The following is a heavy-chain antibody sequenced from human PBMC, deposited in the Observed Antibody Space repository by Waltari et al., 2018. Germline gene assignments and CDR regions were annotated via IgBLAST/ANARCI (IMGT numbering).Heavy chain of an antibody. CDR2: INHSGST. Sequence: QVQLQQWGAGLLKPSETLSLTCAVYGGSFSGYYWSWIRQPPGKGLEWIGEINHSGSTNYNPSLKSRVTISVDTSKNQFSLKLSSVTAADTAVYYCARGGMYYYDSSGYPNWFDPWGQGTLVTVSS. CDR1: GGSFSGYY. J-gene: IGHJ5*02. D-gene: IGHD3-22*01. CDR3: ARGGMYYYDSSGYPNWFDP. V-gene: IGHV4-34*01.